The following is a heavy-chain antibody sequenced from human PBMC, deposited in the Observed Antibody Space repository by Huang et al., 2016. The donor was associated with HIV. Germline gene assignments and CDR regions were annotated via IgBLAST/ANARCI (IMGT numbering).Heavy chain of an antibody. CDR3: ARHFGSWSGYFDS. Sequence: QLQLQESGPGLVRPSETLSLICTVSGGSITDSNYYWGWIRQPPGKGLEWIGSIYYSGDTDYNPSLKSRFTMSVDTSKIRFSLDIRSVAVADTAIYYCARHFGSWSGYFDSWGQGTLVPVSS. J-gene: IGHJ4*02. CDR2: IYYSGDT. V-gene: IGHV4-39*01. CDR1: GGSITDSNYY. D-gene: IGHD3-10*01.